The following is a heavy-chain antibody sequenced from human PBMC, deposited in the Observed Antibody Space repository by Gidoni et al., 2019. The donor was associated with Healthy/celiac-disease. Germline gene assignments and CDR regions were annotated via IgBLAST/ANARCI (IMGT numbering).Heavy chain of an antibody. CDR3: ARDLRGARFDY. CDR2: WYDGSNK. J-gene: IGHJ4*02. V-gene: IGHV3-33*01. Sequence: WYDGSNKYYADSVKGRFTISRDNSKNTLYLQMNSPRAEDTAVYYCARDLRGARFDYWGQGTLVTVSS.